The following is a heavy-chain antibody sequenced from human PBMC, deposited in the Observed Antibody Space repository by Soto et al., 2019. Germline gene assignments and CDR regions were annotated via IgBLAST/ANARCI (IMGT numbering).Heavy chain of an antibody. Sequence: ESGGGLVQPGGSLRLSCAVSGFTFSSYPMNWVRQAPGKGLEWVSYISSSSTTIYYADSVKGRFTISRDNAKNSLYLQMNSLRAEDTAVYYCASDWYYMDVWGKGTTVSVSS. CDR2: ISSSSTTI. J-gene: IGHJ6*03. CDR1: GFTFSSYP. V-gene: IGHV3-48*01. CDR3: ASDWYYMDV. D-gene: IGHD2-21*01.